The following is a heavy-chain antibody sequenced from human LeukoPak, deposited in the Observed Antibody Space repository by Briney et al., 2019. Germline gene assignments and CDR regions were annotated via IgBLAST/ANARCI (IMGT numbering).Heavy chain of an antibody. Sequence: PSETLSLTCTVSGGSISGYYWSWIGQPPGKGREWMGYIYYSGSTNYNPSLKSRVTISVDTSKNQFSLKLSSVTAADTAVYYCARGLRYFDWLSYFDYWGQGTLVTVSS. D-gene: IGHD3-9*01. J-gene: IGHJ4*02. V-gene: IGHV4-59*08. CDR1: GGSISGYY. CDR2: IYYSGST. CDR3: ARGLRYFDWLSYFDY.